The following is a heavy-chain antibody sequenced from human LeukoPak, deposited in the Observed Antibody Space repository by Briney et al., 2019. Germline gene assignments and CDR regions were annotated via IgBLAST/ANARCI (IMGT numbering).Heavy chain of an antibody. Sequence: GGSLRLSCAASRFTFSSYSMNWVRQAPGKGLEWVSSISSSSSYIYYADSVKGRFTISRDNAKNSLYLQMNSLRAEDTAVYYCARGGFWGSELDAFDIWGQGTMVTVSS. CDR3: ARGGFWGSELDAFDI. CDR2: ISSSSSYI. J-gene: IGHJ3*02. V-gene: IGHV3-21*01. CDR1: RFTFSSYS. D-gene: IGHD3-16*01.